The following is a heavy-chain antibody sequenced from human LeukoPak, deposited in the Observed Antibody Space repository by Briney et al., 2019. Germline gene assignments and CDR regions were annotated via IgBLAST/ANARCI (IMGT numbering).Heavy chain of an antibody. CDR3: ARDGGSSNYWFDT. J-gene: IGHJ5*02. V-gene: IGHV4-34*01. CDR2: INHSGVS. CDR1: GGSFSPYY. Sequence: PSETLSLTCTVYGGSFSPYYWSWIRQPPGKGLEWIGEINHSGVSKYDPSLKSRVTLSPDTSKNQISLKLTSVTAADTGVYYCARDGGSSNYWFDTWGQGTLVTVSP. D-gene: IGHD4-11*01.